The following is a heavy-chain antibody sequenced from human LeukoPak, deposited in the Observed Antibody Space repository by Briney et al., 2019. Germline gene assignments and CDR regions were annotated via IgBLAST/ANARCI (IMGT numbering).Heavy chain of an antibody. CDR1: GGSISSYY. D-gene: IGHD6-13*01. V-gene: IGHV4-59*01. CDR2: IYYSGST. CDR3: ARQYSSSWYSNWFDP. Sequence: KPSETLSLTCTVSGGSISSYYWSWIRQPPGKGLEWIGYIYYSGSTNYNPSLKSRVTISVDTPKNQFSLKLSSVTAADTAVYYCARQYSSSWYSNWFDPWGQGTLVTVSS. J-gene: IGHJ5*02.